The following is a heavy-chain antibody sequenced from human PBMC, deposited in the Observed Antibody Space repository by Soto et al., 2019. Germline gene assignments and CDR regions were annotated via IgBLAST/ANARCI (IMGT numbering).Heavy chain of an antibody. D-gene: IGHD1-7*01. Sequence: ASVNVSCKASGYRFIDYFMHWVRRAPGQGLEWMGWINPKIGGTKIAQKFQGRTTMTRDTSINTVFMELSRLTSDDTAVYFCAREYNWHYQGWSVYWGLGNMVIVSS. CDR2: INPKIGGT. J-gene: IGHJ4*02. CDR3: AREYNWHYQGWSVY. CDR1: GYRFIDYF. V-gene: IGHV1-2*02.